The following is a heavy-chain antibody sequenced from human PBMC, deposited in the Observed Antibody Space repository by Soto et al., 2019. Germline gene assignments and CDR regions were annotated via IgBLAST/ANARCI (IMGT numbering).Heavy chain of an antibody. CDR2: INPHGGST. Sequence: ASGKVSCKATRDTFTSYYINWVRQAPGQGLEWMGVINPHGGSTAYAQKFKGRVTLTRDTSASTVYMEVSSLTSEDTAMYYCARSSGGNFGIIIEGTNWFAPWGQGTLVTVSS. V-gene: IGHV1-46*01. D-gene: IGHD1-26*01. CDR3: ARSSGGNFGIIIEGTNWFAP. J-gene: IGHJ5*02. CDR1: RDTFTSYY.